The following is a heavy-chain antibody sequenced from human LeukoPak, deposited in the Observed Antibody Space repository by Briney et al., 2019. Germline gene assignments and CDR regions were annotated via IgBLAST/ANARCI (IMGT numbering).Heavy chain of an antibody. V-gene: IGHV3-21*04. CDR2: INRGRNYM. CDR3: TRPGDTLIWHKFDP. J-gene: IGHJ5*02. CDR1: GFSFLNYG. Sequence: GGSLRLSCAASGFSFLNYGMNWVRRAPGKGLEWVASINRGRNYMYYADAVKGRFTISRHNANNEMLRQMNGLRSDETGIYYCTRPGDTLIWHKFDPGGKGPLVRVPS. D-gene: IGHD2-21*02.